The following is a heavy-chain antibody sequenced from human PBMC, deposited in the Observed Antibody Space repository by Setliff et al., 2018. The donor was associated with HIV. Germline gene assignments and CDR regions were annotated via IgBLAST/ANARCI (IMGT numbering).Heavy chain of an antibody. CDR1: GGSFSDYS. D-gene: IGHD6-19*01. J-gene: IGHJ6*03. CDR3: ARGRCSGGACSGRYSYYYYYMDV. V-gene: IGHV4-34*01. CDR2: IYHSGRT. Sequence: PSETLSLTCAVYGGSFSDYSWTWIRRPPGKGLEWIGEIYHSGRTDHNPSLTSRVTMSIDSSKNQFSLRLSSVAVADTAVYYCARGRCSGGACSGRYSYYYYYMDVWGKGTTVTVSS.